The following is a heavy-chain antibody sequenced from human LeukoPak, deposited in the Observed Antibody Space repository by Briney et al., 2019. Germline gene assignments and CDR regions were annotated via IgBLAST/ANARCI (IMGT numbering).Heavy chain of an antibody. D-gene: IGHD5-18*01. CDR2: IYYSGST. Sequence: SETLSLTCAVSGGSIRSGGYYWSWIRQPPGKGLEWIGYIYYSGSTNYNPSLKSRVTISVDTSKNQFSLKLSSVTAADTAVYYCAGGRYSYGFYWGQGTLVTVSS. J-gene: IGHJ4*02. CDR1: GGSIRSGGYY. CDR3: AGGRYSYGFY. V-gene: IGHV4-61*08.